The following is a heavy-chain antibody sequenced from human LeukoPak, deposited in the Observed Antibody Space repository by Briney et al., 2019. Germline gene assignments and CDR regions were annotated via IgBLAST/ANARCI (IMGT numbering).Heavy chain of an antibody. CDR2: INPNSGGT. Sequence: ASVKVSCKASGYTFTAHYMHWVRQAPGQGLEWMGWINPNSGGTNYAQKFQGRVTLTRDTSISTAYMELSWLRSDDTAVYYCATWGSSWCDYWRQGNLVTVSS. D-gene: IGHD6-13*01. CDR3: ATWGSSWCDY. V-gene: IGHV1-2*02. CDR1: GYTFTAHY. J-gene: IGHJ4*02.